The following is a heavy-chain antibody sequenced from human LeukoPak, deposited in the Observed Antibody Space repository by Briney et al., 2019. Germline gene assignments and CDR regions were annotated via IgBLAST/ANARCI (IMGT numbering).Heavy chain of an antibody. D-gene: IGHD6-13*01. CDR1: GGSISSSSYY. CDR3: ARGGSAAAGTVDY. CDR2: IYYSGST. V-gene: IGHV4-39*01. J-gene: IGHJ4*02. Sequence: SETLSLTRTVSGGSISSSSYYWGWIRQPPGKGLEWIGSIYYSGSTYYNPSLKSRVTISVDTSKNQFSLKLSSVTAADTAVYYCARGGSAAAGTVDYWGQGTLVTVSS.